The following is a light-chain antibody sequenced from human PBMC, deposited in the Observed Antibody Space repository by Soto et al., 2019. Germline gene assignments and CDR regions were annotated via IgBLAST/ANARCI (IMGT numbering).Light chain of an antibody. J-gene: IGKJ4*01. V-gene: IGKV1-9*01. Sequence: DIQLTQSPSFLSASVGDRVTITCRASQGISSFLAWYQQKPGKAPKLLIYEASTLQSGVPSRFSGSGSGTEFTLTISSLQPEDFATYYCQQRNSYPLTFGGGTKVEIK. CDR3: QQRNSYPLT. CDR2: EAS. CDR1: QGISSF.